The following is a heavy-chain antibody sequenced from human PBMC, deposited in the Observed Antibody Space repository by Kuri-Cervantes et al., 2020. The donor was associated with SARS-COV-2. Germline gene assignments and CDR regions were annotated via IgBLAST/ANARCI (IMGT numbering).Heavy chain of an antibody. D-gene: IGHD1-1*01. V-gene: IGHV1-46*01. Sequence: GESLKISCKASGYTFTSYYMHWVRQAPGQGLEWMGIINPSGGSTSYAQKFQGRVTMTRDTSTSTVYMELSSLRSEDTAVYYCARGGYRPIDAFDIWGQGTTVTVSS. J-gene: IGHJ3*02. CDR2: INPSGGST. CDR1: GYTFTSYY. CDR3: ARGGYRPIDAFDI.